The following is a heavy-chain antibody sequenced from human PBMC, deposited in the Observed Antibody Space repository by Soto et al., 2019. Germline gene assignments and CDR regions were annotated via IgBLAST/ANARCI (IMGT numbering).Heavy chain of an antibody. CDR2: IKSKTDGGTT. V-gene: IGHV3-15*07. D-gene: IGHD6-19*01. CDR1: GFTFSNAW. CDR3: TTVEQWLVPYYCYGMDV. Sequence: EVQLVESGGGLVKPGGSLRVSCAASGFTFSNAWMNWVRQAPGKGLQWVGRIKSKTDGGTTDYAAPVKGRFTISRDDSKNTLYLQMNSLKTEDTAVYYCTTVEQWLVPYYCYGMDVWGQGTTVTVSS. J-gene: IGHJ6*02.